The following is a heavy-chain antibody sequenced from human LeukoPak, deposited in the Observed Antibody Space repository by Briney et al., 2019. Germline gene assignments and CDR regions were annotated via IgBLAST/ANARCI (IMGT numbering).Heavy chain of an antibody. Sequence: SETLSLTCTVSGGSISSGGYYWSWIRQPPGRGLEWIGYIYHSGSTYYNPSLKSRVTMSVDRSKNQFSLKLSSVTAADTALYYCARGSCSTTSCPAPSYYMDVWGKGTTVTVSS. V-gene: IGHV4-30-2*01. J-gene: IGHJ6*03. CDR3: ARGSCSTTSCPAPSYYMDV. CDR1: GGSISSGGYY. D-gene: IGHD2-2*01. CDR2: IYHSGST.